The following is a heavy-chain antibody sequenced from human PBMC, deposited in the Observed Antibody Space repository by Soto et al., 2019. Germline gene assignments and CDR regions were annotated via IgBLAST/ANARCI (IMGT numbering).Heavy chain of an antibody. Sequence: ASVKVSCKASGYTFTSYDINWVRQATGQGFEWMGWMDPNSGNTGYAQKFQGRVTMTRNTSISTAYMELSSLRSEDTAVYYCARKTLHYYYYGMDVWGQGTTVTVSS. CDR3: ARKTLHYYYYGMDV. CDR2: MDPNSGNT. V-gene: IGHV1-8*01. J-gene: IGHJ6*02. CDR1: GYTFTSYD.